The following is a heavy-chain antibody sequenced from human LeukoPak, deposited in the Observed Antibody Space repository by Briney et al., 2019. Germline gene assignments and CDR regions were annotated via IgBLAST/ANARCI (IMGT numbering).Heavy chain of an antibody. CDR2: IKLDGSEK. CDR3: GRGQTTVTN. J-gene: IGHJ4*02. Sequence: PGGSLRLSCAASGFTFSSYWMSWVRQAPGKGLEWVANIKLDGSEKNYVDSVKGRFTISRDNAKNSLYLQMNSLRAEDTAVYFCGRGQTTVTNWGQGTLVTVSS. V-gene: IGHV3-7*03. CDR1: GFTFSSYW. D-gene: IGHD4-17*01.